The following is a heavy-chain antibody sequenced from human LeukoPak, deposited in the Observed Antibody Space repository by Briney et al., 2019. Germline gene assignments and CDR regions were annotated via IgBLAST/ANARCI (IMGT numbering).Heavy chain of an antibody. Sequence: PGGSLGLSCAASGFTFSSYWMNWVRQAPGKGLEWVANIKRDGNEKNYVDSVKGRSSISRDNAKNSLYLQMDSLRAEDTAVYYCAKEGAYPIITYDSWGQGALVTVSS. V-gene: IGHV3-7*01. J-gene: IGHJ5*01. CDR3: AKEGAYPIITYDS. CDR2: IKRDGNEK. D-gene: IGHD3-10*01. CDR1: GFTFSSYW.